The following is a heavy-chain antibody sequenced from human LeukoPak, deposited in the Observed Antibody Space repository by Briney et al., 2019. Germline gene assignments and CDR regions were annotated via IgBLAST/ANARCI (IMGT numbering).Heavy chain of an antibody. Sequence: GGSLRLPCAASGFTFSDYYMSWIRQAPGKGLEWVSYISSSGSTIYYADSVKGRFTISRDNAKNSLYLQMNSLRAEDTAVYYCASRYSYGQLSYYYYYMDVWGKGTTVTVSS. J-gene: IGHJ6*03. CDR3: ASRYSYGQLSYYYYYMDV. CDR2: ISSSGSTI. V-gene: IGHV3-11*04. CDR1: GFTFSDYY. D-gene: IGHD5-18*01.